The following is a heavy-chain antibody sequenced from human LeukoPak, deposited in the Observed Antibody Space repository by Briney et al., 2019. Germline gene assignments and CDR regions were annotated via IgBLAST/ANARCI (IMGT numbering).Heavy chain of an antibody. CDR3: ARGPVATTSLDY. V-gene: IGHV4-59*11. CDR2: IYYSGST. CDR1: GGSISSHY. D-gene: IGHD5-12*01. Sequence: PSETLSLTCTVSGGSISSHYWSWIRQPPGKGLEWTGYIYYSGSTNYNPSLKSRVTISVDTSKNQFSLKLSSVTAADTAVYYCARGPVATTSLDYWGQGTLVTVSS. J-gene: IGHJ4*02.